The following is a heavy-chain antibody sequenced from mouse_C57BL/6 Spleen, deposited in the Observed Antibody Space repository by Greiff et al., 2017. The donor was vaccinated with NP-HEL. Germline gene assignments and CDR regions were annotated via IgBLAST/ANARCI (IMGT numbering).Heavy chain of an antibody. CDR1: GFTFSSYT. D-gene: IGHD2-4*01. V-gene: IGHV5-9*01. CDR2: ISGGGGNT. Sequence: EVKLVESGGGLVKPGGSLKLSCAASGFTFSSYTMSWVRQTPEKRLEWVATISGGGGNTYYPDSVKGRFTISRDNAKNTLYLQMSSLRSEDTALYYCAREGLRYYFDYWGQGTTLTVSS. J-gene: IGHJ2*01. CDR3: AREGLRYYFDY.